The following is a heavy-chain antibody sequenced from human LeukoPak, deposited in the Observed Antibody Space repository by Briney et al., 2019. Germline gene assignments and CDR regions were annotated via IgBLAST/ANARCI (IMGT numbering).Heavy chain of an antibody. CDR1: GFTFSSYA. J-gene: IGHJ4*02. Sequence: PGGSLRLSCAASGFTFSSYAMHWVRQAPGKGLEWVAVISYDGSNKYYADSVKGRFTISRDNSKNTLHLQMNSLRAEDTAVYYCAKDYDLRLHYFDYWGQGALVTVSS. D-gene: IGHD3-16*01. V-gene: IGHV3-30*04. CDR3: AKDYDLRLHYFDY. CDR2: ISYDGSNK.